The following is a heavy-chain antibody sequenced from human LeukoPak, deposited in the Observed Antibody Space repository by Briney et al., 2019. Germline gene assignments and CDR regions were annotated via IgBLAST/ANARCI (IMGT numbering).Heavy chain of an antibody. CDR2: INAGNGNT. V-gene: IGHV1-3*01. CDR3: ARSIPLWKELRRDWLDP. D-gene: IGHD3-10*01. CDR1: GYTFTSYA. Sequence: ASVKVSCKASGYTFTSYAMHWVRQAPGQRLEWMGWINAGNGNTKYSQKFQGRVTITRDTSASTAYMELSSLRSEDTAVYYCARSIPLWKELRRDWLDPWGQGTQVTVSS. J-gene: IGHJ5*02.